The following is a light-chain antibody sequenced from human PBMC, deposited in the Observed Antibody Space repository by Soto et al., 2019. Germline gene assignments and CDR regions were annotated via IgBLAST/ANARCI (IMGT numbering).Light chain of an antibody. J-gene: IGKJ2*02. Sequence: EIVMTQSPATLSVSPGERATLSCRASQSVSSNLAWYQQKPGQAPRLLIYGASTRATGIPARFSGSGSGTEFTLTSSSLQSADFAVYYCQQYNNWPCTFGQGTKLEIK. CDR1: QSVSSN. V-gene: IGKV3-15*01. CDR3: QQYNNWPCT. CDR2: GAS.